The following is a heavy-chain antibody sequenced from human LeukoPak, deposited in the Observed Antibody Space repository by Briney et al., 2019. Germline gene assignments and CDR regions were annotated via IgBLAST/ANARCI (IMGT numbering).Heavy chain of an antibody. CDR2: ITGSGTNR. Sequence: AGGSLRLSCVASGFTFSNYAMGWVRQAPGKGLEWVSAITGSGTNRYYADSLKGRFTTSRDNSKNTVFLQMNSLRHEDTAIYYCVIWGDYDVLTGYYVPDYWGQGTLVTVAS. CDR3: VIWGDYDVLTGYYVPDY. J-gene: IGHJ4*02. D-gene: IGHD3-9*01. CDR1: GFTFSNYA. V-gene: IGHV3-23*01.